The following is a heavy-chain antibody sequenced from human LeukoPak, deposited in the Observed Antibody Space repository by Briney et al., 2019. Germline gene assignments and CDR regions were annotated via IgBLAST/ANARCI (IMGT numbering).Heavy chain of an antibody. CDR3: ASQLPYSSGWYSPLDY. Sequence: SVKVSCKASGGTFSSYAISWVRQAPGQGPEWMGRIIPILGIANYAQKFQGRVTITADKSTSTAYMELSSLRSEDTAVYYCASQLPYSSGWYSPLDYWGQGTLVTVSS. CDR2: IIPILGIA. J-gene: IGHJ4*02. CDR1: GGTFSSYA. D-gene: IGHD6-19*01. V-gene: IGHV1-69*04.